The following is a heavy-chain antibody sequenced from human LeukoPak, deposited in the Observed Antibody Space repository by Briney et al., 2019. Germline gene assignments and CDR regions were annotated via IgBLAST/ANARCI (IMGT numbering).Heavy chain of an antibody. CDR3: AGGGGVGAKF. D-gene: IGHD1-26*01. J-gene: IGHJ4*02. CDR1: VFNVSDNH. Sequence: GGSLRLSCAASVFNVSDNHMSWVRQALGKGLEWVSLSYISGNTDYADSVKGRFTISRDNSNNTLYLQMNSLRVEDTAIYYCAGGGGVGAKFWGQGTLVTVSS. V-gene: IGHV3-53*01. CDR2: SYISGNT.